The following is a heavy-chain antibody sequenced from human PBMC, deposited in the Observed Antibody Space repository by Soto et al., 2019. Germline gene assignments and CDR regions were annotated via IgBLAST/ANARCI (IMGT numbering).Heavy chain of an antibody. CDR1: GYSFRNYC. CDR3: DRAAVYGTSYYYFHI. D-gene: IGHD3-9*01. CDR2: GYPCYSDT. Sequence: WDTLTLSCKGSGYSFRNYCFCWGRQRPGKGMELMGIGYPCYSDTRYSHSFQSQVAFSSHKYISTAYLQWRSLKASATAMYYCDRAAVYGTSYYYFHIWGQGTMVTVSS. J-gene: IGHJ3*02. V-gene: IGHV5-51*01.